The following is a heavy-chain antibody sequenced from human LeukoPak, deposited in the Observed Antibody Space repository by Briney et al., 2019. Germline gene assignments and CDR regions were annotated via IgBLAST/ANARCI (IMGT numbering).Heavy chain of an antibody. J-gene: IGHJ6*02. V-gene: IGHV3-30-3*01. D-gene: IGHD3-16*01. CDR2: ISYDGSNK. Sequence: GGSLRLSCAASGFTFSSYAMHWVRQAPGKGLEWVAVISYDGSNKYYADSVKGRFTISRDNSKNTLYLQMNSLRAEDTAVYYCARDGIVIRFGGQDVWGQGTTVTVS. CDR3: ARDGIVIRFGGQDV. CDR1: GFTFSSYA.